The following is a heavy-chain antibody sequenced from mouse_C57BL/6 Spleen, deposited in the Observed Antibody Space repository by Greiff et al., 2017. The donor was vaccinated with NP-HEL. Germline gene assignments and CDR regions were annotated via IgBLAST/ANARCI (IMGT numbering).Heavy chain of an antibody. CDR3: ADYEAWFAY. J-gene: IGHJ3*01. Sequence: VQLKESGPGLVKPSQSLSLTCSVTGYSITSGYYWNWIRQFPGNKLEWMGYISYDGSNNYNPSLKNRVSITRDTSKNQFFLKLNSVTTEDTATYYCADYEAWFAYWGQGTLVTVSA. D-gene: IGHD1-1*01. CDR1: GYSITSGYY. V-gene: IGHV3-6*01. CDR2: ISYDGSN.